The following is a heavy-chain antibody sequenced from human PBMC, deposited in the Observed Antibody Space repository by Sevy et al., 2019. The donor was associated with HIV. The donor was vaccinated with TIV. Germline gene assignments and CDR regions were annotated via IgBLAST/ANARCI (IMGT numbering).Heavy chain of an antibody. CDR3: ASSYYYDSSGYQDAFDI. D-gene: IGHD3-22*01. CDR1: GGSISSSNW. Sequence: SETLSLTCAVSGGSISSSNWWSWVRQPPGKGLEWIGEIYHSGSTNYNPSLKSRVTISVDKSKNQFSLKLSSVTAADTAVYYCASSYYYDSSGYQDAFDIWGQGTMVTVPS. J-gene: IGHJ3*02. CDR2: IYHSGST. V-gene: IGHV4-4*02.